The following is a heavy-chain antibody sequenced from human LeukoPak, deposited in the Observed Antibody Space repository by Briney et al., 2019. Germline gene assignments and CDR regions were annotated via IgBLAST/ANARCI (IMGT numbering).Heavy chain of an antibody. CDR1: GGSFSGYY. CDR3: ARGQKSDY. CDR2: INHSGST. J-gene: IGHJ4*02. Sequence: SETLSLTCAAYGGSFSGYYWSWIRQPPVKGLEWIGEINHSGSTNYNPSLKSRVTISVDTSKNQFSLKLSSVTAADTAVYYCARGQKSDYWGQGTLVTVSS. V-gene: IGHV4-34*01.